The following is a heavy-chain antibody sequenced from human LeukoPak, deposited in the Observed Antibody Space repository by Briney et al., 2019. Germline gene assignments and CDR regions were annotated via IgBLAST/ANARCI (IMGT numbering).Heavy chain of an antibody. CDR2: IRSKAYGGTT. Sequence: GGSLRLSCTASGFTFGDYAMSWVRQAPGKGLEWVGFIRSKAYGGTTEYAASVKGRFTISRDDSKSIAYLQMNSLRAEDTAVYYCASEGYHYGSGNYSSLGGQGTLVTVSS. V-gene: IGHV3-49*04. CDR1: GFTFGDYA. J-gene: IGHJ4*02. CDR3: ASEGYHYGSGNYSSL. D-gene: IGHD3-10*01.